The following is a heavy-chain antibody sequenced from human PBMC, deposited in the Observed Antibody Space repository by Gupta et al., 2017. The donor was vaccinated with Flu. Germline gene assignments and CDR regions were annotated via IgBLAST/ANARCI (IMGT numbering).Heavy chain of an antibody. CDR1: GYTLTELS. CDR2: FDPEDGET. Sequence: QVQLVQSGAEVKKPGASVKVSCKVSGYTLTELSMHWVRQAPGKGLEWMGGFDPEDGETIYAQKFQGRVTMTEDTSTDTAYMELRRLRSEDTAVYYCVASKAAAGTFDYWGQGTLVTVSS. D-gene: IGHD6-13*01. CDR3: VASKAAAGTFDY. V-gene: IGHV1-24*01. J-gene: IGHJ4*02.